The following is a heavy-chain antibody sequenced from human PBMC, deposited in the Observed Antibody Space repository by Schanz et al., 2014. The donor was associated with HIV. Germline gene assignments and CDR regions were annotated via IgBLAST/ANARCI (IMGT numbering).Heavy chain of an antibody. Sequence: EVQLLESGGGLVQPGGSLRLSCAASGFTFSSYAMTWVRQAPGKGLEWVSEISATSGVTHYAESVMGRFTVSRDPAANSVYLEMKSLRDEDTAIYYCARRPARDLDVWGQGTTVTVSS. CDR1: GFTFSSYA. V-gene: IGHV3-23*01. CDR2: ISATSGVT. CDR3: ARRPARDLDV. J-gene: IGHJ6*02. D-gene: IGHD2-21*01.